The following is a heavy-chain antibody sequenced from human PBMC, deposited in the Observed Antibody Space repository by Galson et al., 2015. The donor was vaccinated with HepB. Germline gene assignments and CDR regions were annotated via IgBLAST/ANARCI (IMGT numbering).Heavy chain of an antibody. Sequence: SLRLSCAASGFTFSSYAMSWVRQAPGKGLEWVSAISGSGGSTYYADSVKGRFTISRDNSKNTLYLQTNSLRAEDTAVYYCAESDTVTTPYYFDYWGQGTLVTVSS. CDR3: AESDTVTTPYYFDY. D-gene: IGHD4-17*01. J-gene: IGHJ4*02. CDR2: ISGSGGST. CDR1: GFTFSSYA. V-gene: IGHV3-23*01.